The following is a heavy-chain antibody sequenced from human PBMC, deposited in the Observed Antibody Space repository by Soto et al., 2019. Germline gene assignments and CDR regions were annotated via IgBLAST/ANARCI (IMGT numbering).Heavy chain of an antibody. Sequence: QLRLQESGPGLVKPSETLPLTCVVSGGSIGTTSYYWGWIRQPPGKGLEWIGSIYFGGTTHYNPSLKSRVTISVDTSKNHFSLKLSSVTAADTAVYYCARLKYSGSADFDYWGQGTLVTVSS. CDR1: GGSIGTTSYY. V-gene: IGHV4-39*02. D-gene: IGHD1-26*01. CDR3: ARLKYSGSADFDY. CDR2: IYFGGTT. J-gene: IGHJ4*02.